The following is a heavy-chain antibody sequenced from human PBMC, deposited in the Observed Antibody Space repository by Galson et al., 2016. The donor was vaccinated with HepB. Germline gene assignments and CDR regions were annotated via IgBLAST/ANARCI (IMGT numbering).Heavy chain of an antibody. CDR2: ISSSSSYI. D-gene: IGHD5-12*01. V-gene: IGHV3-21*01. J-gene: IGHJ4*02. CDR1: AFTFSSYN. Sequence: SLRLSCAASAFTFSSYNMNWVRQAPGKGLEWVSFISSSSSYIYYVDSVKGRFTISRDDAENSLYRQMNSLRAEDTAVYYCARGSRGYSGYGSDFSLDYWGQGTLVTVSS. CDR3: ARGSRGYSGYGSDFSLDY.